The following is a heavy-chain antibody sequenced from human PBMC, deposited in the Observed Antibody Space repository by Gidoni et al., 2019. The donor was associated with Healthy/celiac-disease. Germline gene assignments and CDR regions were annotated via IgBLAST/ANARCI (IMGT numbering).Heavy chain of an antibody. CDR1: GGSFSGYY. CDR2: INHRGIT. CDR3: ARERGVVPANWFDP. J-gene: IGHJ5*02. Sequence: QVQLQQRGAGLLKPSETLSLTCAVYGGSFSGYYWSWIRQPPGKGLEWIGEINHRGITNYNPSLKSLVTISVDTSKNQFSLKLSSVTAADTAVYYCARERGVVPANWFDPWGQGTLVTVSS. D-gene: IGHD2-2*01. V-gene: IGHV4-34*01.